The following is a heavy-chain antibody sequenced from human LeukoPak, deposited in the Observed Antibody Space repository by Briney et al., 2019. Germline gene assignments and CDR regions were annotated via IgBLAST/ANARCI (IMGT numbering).Heavy chain of an antibody. Sequence: SETLSLTCTVSGGSISNSYWGWIRQPAGSGLEWIGRINRSGITKYNPSLGSRVTMSVDPSKNQFSLKLSSVTAADTAVYYCVRRARYGDYPFDDWGQGTLVTVSS. CDR2: INRSGIT. D-gene: IGHD4-17*01. J-gene: IGHJ4*02. CDR1: GGSISNSY. CDR3: VRRARYGDYPFDD. V-gene: IGHV4-4*07.